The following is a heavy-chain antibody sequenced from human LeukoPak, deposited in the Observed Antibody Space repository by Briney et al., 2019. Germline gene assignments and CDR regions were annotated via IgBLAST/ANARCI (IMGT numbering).Heavy chain of an antibody. CDR3: ARGSAPFGGKGDY. D-gene: IGHD3-10*01. V-gene: IGHV1-8*01. CDR1: GYTFTSYD. CDR2: KNPNSGNT. J-gene: IGHJ4*02. Sequence: ASVKVSCKASGYTFTSYDINWVRQATGQGLEWMGWKNPNSGNTGYAQKFQGRVTMTRNTSISTAYMELSSLRSEDTAVYYCARGSAPFGGKGDYWGQGTLVTVSS.